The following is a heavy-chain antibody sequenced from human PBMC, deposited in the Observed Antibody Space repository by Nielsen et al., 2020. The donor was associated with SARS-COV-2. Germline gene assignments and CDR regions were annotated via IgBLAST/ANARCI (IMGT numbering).Heavy chain of an antibody. CDR1: GFTFDDYA. D-gene: IGHD5-12*01. CDR3: ARPKFGGYIRWYDY. J-gene: IGHJ4*02. V-gene: IGHV3-23*01. CDR2: VSGDVAHTT. Sequence: GESLKISCAASGFTFDDYAMHWVRQAPGKGLEWVSAVSGDVAHTTYYADSVKGRFTISRDNSKNTLYLQMNSLRAEDTAVYYCARPKFGGYIRWYDYWGQGTLVTVSS.